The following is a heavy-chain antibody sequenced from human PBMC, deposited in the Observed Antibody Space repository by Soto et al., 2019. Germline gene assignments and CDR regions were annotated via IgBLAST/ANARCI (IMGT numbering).Heavy chain of an antibody. Sequence: QVQLQQWGAGLLKPSETLSLTCAVYGGSFSGYYWSWIRQPPGKGLEWIGEINHSGSTNYNPSLKSRVTISVDTSKNQFSLKLSSVTAADTAVYYCARESDIVVVVAANPYYFDYWGQGTLVTVSS. CDR3: ARESDIVVVVAANPYYFDY. CDR1: GGSFSGYY. J-gene: IGHJ4*02. CDR2: INHSGST. V-gene: IGHV4-34*01. D-gene: IGHD2-15*01.